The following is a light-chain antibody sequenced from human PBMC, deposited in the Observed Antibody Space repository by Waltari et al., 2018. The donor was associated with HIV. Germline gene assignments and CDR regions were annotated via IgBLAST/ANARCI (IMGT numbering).Light chain of an antibody. CDR1: SSDVGGYSL. V-gene: IGLV2-23*01. J-gene: IGLJ1*01. Sequence: QSALTQPASVSGSPGQSITISCIGTSSDVGGYSLVSWYQQHPGKAPQLLIFEDTERPSGVSNRFSASKSGTTASLTISGLLAEDATDYYCCSYGGFTTYVFGSGTKVTVL. CDR2: EDT. CDR3: CSYGGFTTYV.